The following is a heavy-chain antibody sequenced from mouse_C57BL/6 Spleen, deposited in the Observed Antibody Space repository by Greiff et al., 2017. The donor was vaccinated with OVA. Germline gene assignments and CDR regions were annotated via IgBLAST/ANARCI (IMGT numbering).Heavy chain of an antibody. Sequence: EVKVEESGPELVKPGASVKISCKASGYSFTGYYMNWVKQSPEKSLEWIGEINPSTGGTTYNQKFKSKATLTVDKSSSTAYMQLSSLTSEDSAVYYCAREGVYSNYDYWGQGTTLTVSS. CDR1: GYSFTGYY. CDR3: AREGVYSNYDY. J-gene: IGHJ2*01. V-gene: IGHV1-42*01. CDR2: INPSTGGT. D-gene: IGHD2-5*01.